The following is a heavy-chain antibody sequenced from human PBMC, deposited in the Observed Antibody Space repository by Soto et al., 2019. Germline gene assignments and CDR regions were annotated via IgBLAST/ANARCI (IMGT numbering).Heavy chain of an antibody. CDR3: ASLSVAGTFYYYYYYGMDV. CDR1: GGTFSSYA. D-gene: IGHD6-19*01. Sequence: SVKVSCKASGGTFSSYAISWVRQAPGQGLEWMGGIIPIFGTANYAQKFQGRVTITADESTSTAYMELSSLRSEDTAVYYCASLSVAGTFYYYYYYGMDVWGQGTTVTVSS. CDR2: IIPIFGTA. J-gene: IGHJ6*02. V-gene: IGHV1-69*13.